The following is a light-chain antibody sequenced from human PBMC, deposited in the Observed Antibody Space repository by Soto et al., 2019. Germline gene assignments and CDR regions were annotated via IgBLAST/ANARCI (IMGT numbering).Light chain of an antibody. V-gene: IGKV3-20*01. Sequence: VVLTQSPATLSLSPGERATLSCRANQPVSANYLAWYQQKPGQAPRLLIYGASSRATGIPDRFSGSGSGTDVTLTISRLEPADFAVFYCHQYGSSPFTFGPGTKVDIK. CDR2: GAS. CDR1: QPVSANY. CDR3: HQYGSSPFT. J-gene: IGKJ3*01.